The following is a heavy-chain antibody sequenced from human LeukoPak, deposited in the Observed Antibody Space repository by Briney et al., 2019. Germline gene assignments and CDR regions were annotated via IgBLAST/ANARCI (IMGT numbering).Heavy chain of an antibody. CDR3: ARHTTVVTPYFDY. CDR2: IKQDGSEK. D-gene: IGHD4-23*01. CDR1: GFTFSGYR. J-gene: IGHJ4*02. Sequence: QAGGSLRLSCAASGFTFSGYRISWVRQAPGKGLEWVANIKQDGSEKYYVDSVKGRFTISRDNAKNSLYLQMNSLRAEDTAVYYCARHTTVVTPYFDYWGQGTLVTVSS. V-gene: IGHV3-7*01.